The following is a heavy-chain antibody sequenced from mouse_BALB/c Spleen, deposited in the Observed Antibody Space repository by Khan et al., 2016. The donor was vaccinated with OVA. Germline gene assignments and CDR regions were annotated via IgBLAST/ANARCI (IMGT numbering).Heavy chain of an antibody. V-gene: IGHV1-20*02. Sequence: VQLKQSGSELVKPGASVKISCKASGYSFTGYFMNWVMQSHGKSLEWIGRINPHIGETFYNQKFKGKATLTVDESSSTAHMELRSLASEDSAVYYCARIYGSDFDYWGQGTTLTVSS. CDR1: GYSFTGYF. CDR3: ARIYGSDFDY. J-gene: IGHJ2*01. D-gene: IGHD1-1*01. CDR2: INPHIGET.